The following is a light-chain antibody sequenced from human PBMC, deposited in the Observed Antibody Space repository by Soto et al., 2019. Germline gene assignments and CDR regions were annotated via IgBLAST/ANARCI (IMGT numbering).Light chain of an antibody. J-gene: IGKJ1*01. CDR2: GAS. CDR1: QSVSSN. Sequence: VLTQSPATLSLSPGERATLSCRASQSVSSNLAWYQQKPGQAPRLLIYGASTRATGIPARFSGSGSETEFTLTISSLQAQDSAVYFCQQYNNWPTWTFGQGTKVDIK. V-gene: IGKV3-15*01. CDR3: QQYNNWPTWT.